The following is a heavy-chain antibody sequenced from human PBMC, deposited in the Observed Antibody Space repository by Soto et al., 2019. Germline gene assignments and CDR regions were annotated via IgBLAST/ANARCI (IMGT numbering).Heavy chain of an antibody. V-gene: IGHV4-31*02. Sequence: LCGGSISSGGYYWSWIRQHPGKGLEWSGYIYYSGSTYYNPSLKSRVTISVDTSKNQFSLKLSSVTAADTAVYYCARGGTMVRGVIQYPPYYYYYMDVWGKGTTVTVSS. D-gene: IGHD3-10*01. CDR1: GGSISSGGYY. J-gene: IGHJ6*03. CDR3: ARGGTMVRGVIQYPPYYYYYMDV. CDR2: IYYSGST.